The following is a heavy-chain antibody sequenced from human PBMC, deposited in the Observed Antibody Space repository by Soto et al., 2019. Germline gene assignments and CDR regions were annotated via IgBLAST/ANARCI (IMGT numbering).Heavy chain of an antibody. Sequence: QVQLQQWGAGLLKPSETLSLTCAVYGGSFSGYYWSWIRQPPGKGLEWIGEINHSGSTNYNPSLKWRFTISVDTSKNQFSLKLSSVTAADTAVYYCARRLRYFDWLSDWFDPWGQGTLVTVSS. CDR1: GGSFSGYY. D-gene: IGHD3-9*01. CDR3: ARRLRYFDWLSDWFDP. J-gene: IGHJ5*02. V-gene: IGHV4-34*01. CDR2: INHSGST.